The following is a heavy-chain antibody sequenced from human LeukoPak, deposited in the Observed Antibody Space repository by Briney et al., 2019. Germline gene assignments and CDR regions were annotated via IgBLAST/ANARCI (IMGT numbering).Heavy chain of an antibody. J-gene: IGHJ3*02. CDR3: VRGNDPDSTWAHYRPDAFDI. CDR1: GYTFSHYR. Sequence: PGGSLRLSCAASGYTFSHYRVNGVRQAPGKGVEWVSSISSTSDDIYYADSVKGRFTLSRDNTKSSLYLQINSVRAEDTAVYYCVRGNDPDSTWAHYRPDAFDIWGQGTTVIVSS. V-gene: IGHV3-21*01. CDR2: ISSTSDDI. D-gene: IGHD3-16*02.